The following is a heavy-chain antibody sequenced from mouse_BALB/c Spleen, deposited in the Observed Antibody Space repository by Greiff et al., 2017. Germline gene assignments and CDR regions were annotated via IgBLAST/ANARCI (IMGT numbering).Heavy chain of an antibody. CDR2: ISTYYGDA. J-gene: IGHJ3*01. CDR3: AREYDAWFAY. CDR1: GYTFTDYA. Sequence: VKLQESGAELVRPGVSVKISCKGSGYTFTDYAMHWVKQSHAKSLEWIGVISTYYGDASYNQKFKGKATMTVDKSSSTAYMELARLTSEDSAIYYCAREYDAWFAYWGQGTLVTVSA. D-gene: IGHD2-14*01. V-gene: IGHV1S137*01.